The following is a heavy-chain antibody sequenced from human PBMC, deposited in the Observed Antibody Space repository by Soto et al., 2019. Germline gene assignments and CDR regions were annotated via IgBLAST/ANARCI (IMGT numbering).Heavy chain of an antibody. D-gene: IGHD6-19*01. CDR1: GFSLSTSGVG. Sequence: QITLKESGPTLVKPTQTLTLTCTLSGFSLSTSGVGVGWIRQPPGNAMEWLALIYWDDDKGDSPSLKSRLTITKDTSKNQVVLTMTNMDPVDTATYYSAHTLQVAGHLGFDYWGQGTLVTVSS. CDR2: IYWDDDK. V-gene: IGHV2-5*02. CDR3: AHTLQVAGHLGFDY. J-gene: IGHJ4*02.